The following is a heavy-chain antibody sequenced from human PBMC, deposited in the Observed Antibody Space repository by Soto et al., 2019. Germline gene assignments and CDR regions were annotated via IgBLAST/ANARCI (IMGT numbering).Heavy chain of an antibody. Sequence: ASVKVSCKASGYTFSGYIIHWVRQAPGQSLEWMGWSNAGNGNTQYSQKFKGRVTITRATSASTAYMEVSSLRSEDTAVYYCARDILNGEFGHWGQGTMGTVSS. CDR2: SNAGNGNT. CDR1: GYTFSGYI. V-gene: IGHV1-3*01. CDR3: ARDILNGEFGH. D-gene: IGHD3-10*01. J-gene: IGHJ4*02.